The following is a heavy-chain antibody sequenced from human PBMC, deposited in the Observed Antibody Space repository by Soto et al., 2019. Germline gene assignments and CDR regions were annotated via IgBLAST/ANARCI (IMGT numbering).Heavy chain of an antibody. D-gene: IGHD3-10*01. J-gene: IGHJ4*02. Sequence: ASVKVSCKASGYTFTSYYMHRVRQAPGQGLEWMGIINPSGGSTSYAQKFQGRVTMTRDTSTSTVYMELSSLRSEDTAVYYCVRSRPTMVRGVIITTYYFDYWGQGTLVTVSS. CDR1: GYTFTSYY. CDR2: INPSGGST. CDR3: VRSRPTMVRGVIITTYYFDY. V-gene: IGHV1-46*01.